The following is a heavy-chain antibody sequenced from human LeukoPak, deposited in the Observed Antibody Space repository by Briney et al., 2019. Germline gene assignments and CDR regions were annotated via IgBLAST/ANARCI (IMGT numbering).Heavy chain of an antibody. CDR3: ARLSGPGSGWTTLDY. V-gene: IGHV3-11*01. CDR1: GFTFSDYY. J-gene: IGHJ4*02. Sequence: GGSLRLSCAASGFTFSDYYMSWIRQAPGKGLECVSYISSSGNTTYHADSVKGRFTISRDNAKNSLYLQMSSLRAEDTALYYCARLSGPGSGWTTLDYWGQGTLATVSS. D-gene: IGHD6-19*01. CDR2: ISSSGNTT.